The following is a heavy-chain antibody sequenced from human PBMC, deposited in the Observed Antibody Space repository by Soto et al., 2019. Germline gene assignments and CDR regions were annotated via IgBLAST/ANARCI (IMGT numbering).Heavy chain of an antibody. CDR1: GGSISSYY. Sequence: QVQLQESGPGLLKPSETLSLTCTVSGGSISSYYWSWIRQPAGKGLEWIGRIYTSGSTNYNPSLKSRVTMSVDTTQNPFSLKLSSVTAADTAVYYCARACSSNSCYDVFDYWGQGTLVTVSS. V-gene: IGHV4-4*07. CDR2: IYTSGST. J-gene: IGHJ4*02. D-gene: IGHD2-2*01. CDR3: ARACSSNSCYDVFDY.